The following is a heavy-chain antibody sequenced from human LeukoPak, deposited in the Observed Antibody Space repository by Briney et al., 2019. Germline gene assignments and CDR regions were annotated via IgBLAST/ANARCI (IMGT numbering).Heavy chain of an antibody. Sequence: SETLSLTCTVSGGSISSGHNYWSWIRQPAGKGLEWIGRIYTSGSTDYNPSLKSRVTISVDASKNQFSLKLSSVTAADTAVYYCAGDEGYHYYAMDVWGQGTTVTVSS. J-gene: IGHJ6*02. CDR1: GGSISSGHNY. CDR3: AGDEGYHYYAMDV. CDR2: IYTSGST. V-gene: IGHV4-61*02.